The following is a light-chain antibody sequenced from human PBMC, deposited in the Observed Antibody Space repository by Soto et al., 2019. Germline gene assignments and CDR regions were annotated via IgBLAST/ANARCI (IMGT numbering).Light chain of an antibody. V-gene: IGLV2-14*01. CDR1: STDIGAYNY. CDR3: NSYTTLRNRV. Sequence: QAALTQPASVSVSPGQSITISCTGTSTDIGAYNYVSWYQQHPGKAPKLLIYEDTNRPSGGSNRFSGSESVHTGSPTITVLQAEVEANYYCNSYTTLRNRVFGTGSKVTVL. J-gene: IGLJ1*01. CDR2: EDT.